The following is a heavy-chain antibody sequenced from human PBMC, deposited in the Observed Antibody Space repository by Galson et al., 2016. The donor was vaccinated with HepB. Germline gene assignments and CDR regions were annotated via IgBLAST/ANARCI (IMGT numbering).Heavy chain of an antibody. Sequence: SVKVSCKASGGTFSRYAFSWVRQAPGQGLEWMGGIIPIFGTANNVQKFQGRVTITADESTSTVYMELSSLRSDDTAIYYCARRGELATRHHYYYYAMDVWGRGTTVTVAS. CDR2: IIPIFGTA. CDR3: ARRGELATRHHYYYYAMDV. CDR1: GGTFSRYA. V-gene: IGHV1-69*13. D-gene: IGHD5-24*01. J-gene: IGHJ6*02.